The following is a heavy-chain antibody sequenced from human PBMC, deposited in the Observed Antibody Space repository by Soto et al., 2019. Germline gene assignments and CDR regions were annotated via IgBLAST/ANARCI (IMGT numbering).Heavy chain of an antibody. CDR1: GFTFSSYW. CDR3: ARGEDYGDSLNY. Sequence: EVQLVESGGGLVQPGGSLRLSCAASGFTFSSYWMHWVRQAPGKGLVWVSRINSDGSSTSYADSVKGRLTISRDNAKKTLYLQMNSLRDEDTAVYYCARGEDYGDSLNYWGQGTLVTVSS. V-gene: IGHV3-74*01. CDR2: INSDGSST. D-gene: IGHD4-17*01. J-gene: IGHJ4*02.